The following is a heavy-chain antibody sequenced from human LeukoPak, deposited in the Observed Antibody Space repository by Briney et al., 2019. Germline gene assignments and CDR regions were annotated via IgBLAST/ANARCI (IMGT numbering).Heavy chain of an antibody. CDR2: IIPIFGTA. CDR1: GGTFSSYA. D-gene: IGHD6-13*01. Sequence: SVKVSCKASGGTFSSYAISWVRQAPGRGLEWMGGIIPIFGTANYAQKFQGRVTITADESTSTAYMELSSLRSEDTAVYYCARTRYSSSWYGAEYFQHWGQGTLVTVSS. J-gene: IGHJ1*01. CDR3: ARTRYSSSWYGAEYFQH. V-gene: IGHV1-69*13.